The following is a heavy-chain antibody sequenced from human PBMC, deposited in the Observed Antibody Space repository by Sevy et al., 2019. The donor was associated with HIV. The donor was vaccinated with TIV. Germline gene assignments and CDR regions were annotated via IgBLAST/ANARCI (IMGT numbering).Heavy chain of an antibody. V-gene: IGHV3-7*03. J-gene: IGHJ4*02. CDR1: GFTFSSYW. CDR2: IKQDGSEK. Sequence: GSLRLSCAASGFTFSSYWMSWVRQAPGKGLEWVANIKQDGSEKYYVDSVKGRFTISRDNAKNSLYLQMNSLGAEDTALYYCASFTYCGGDCEIFDYWGQGTLVTVSS. D-gene: IGHD2-21*01. CDR3: ASFTYCGGDCEIFDY.